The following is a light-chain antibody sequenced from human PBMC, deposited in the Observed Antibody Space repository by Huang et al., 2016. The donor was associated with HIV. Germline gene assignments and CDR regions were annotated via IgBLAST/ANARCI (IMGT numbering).Light chain of an antibody. J-gene: IGKJ2*01. V-gene: IGKV3D-15*01. CDR1: QSVSSN. Sequence: EVVMTQSPATLSVSPGERATLSCRASQSVSSNLAWYQQKPGQDPRLLIYGASSRAAGIPARFSGSRSGAEFTLTISSLQSEDFAVYYCQQYNNWPPVTFGQGTKLEIK. CDR2: GAS. CDR3: QQYNNWPPVT.